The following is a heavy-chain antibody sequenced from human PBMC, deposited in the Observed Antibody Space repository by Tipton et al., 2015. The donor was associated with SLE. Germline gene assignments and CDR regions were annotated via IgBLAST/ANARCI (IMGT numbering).Heavy chain of an antibody. Sequence: TLSLTCTVSGGSISSYYWSWIRQPAGKGLEWIGYIHYSLDINYNPSLKRRATITIDTSKNKLSLKLTSVTAADTAVYYCARGSVVADDYWGQGTLVTVSS. D-gene: IGHD2-15*01. CDR3: ARGSVVADDY. CDR1: GGSISSYY. CDR2: IHYSLDI. J-gene: IGHJ4*02. V-gene: IGHV4-59*01.